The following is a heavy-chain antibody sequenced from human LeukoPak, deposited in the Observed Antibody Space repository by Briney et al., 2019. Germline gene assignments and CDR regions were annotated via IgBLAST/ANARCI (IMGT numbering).Heavy chain of an antibody. V-gene: IGHV3-20*01. D-gene: IGHD6-19*01. J-gene: IGHJ6*02. CDR1: GFTFDDYG. CDR3: ARDPRIAVAGRYYYYGMDV. Sequence: PGGSLRLSCAASGFTFDDYGMGWVRQAPGKGLEWVSGINWNGGSTGYADSVKGRFTISRDNAKNSLYLQMNSLRAEDTALYHCARDPRIAVAGRYYYYGMDVWGQGTTVTVSS. CDR2: INWNGGST.